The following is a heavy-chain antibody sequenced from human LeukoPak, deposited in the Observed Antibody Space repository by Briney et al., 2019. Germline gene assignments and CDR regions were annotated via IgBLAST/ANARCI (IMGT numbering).Heavy chain of an antibody. D-gene: IGHD6-13*01. V-gene: IGHV4-39*01. CDR1: GGSISSSSYY. Sequence: SETLSLTCTVSGGSISSSSYYWGWIRQPPGKGLEWIGSIYYSGSTYYNPSLKSRVTISVDTSKNQFSLKLSSVTAADTAVYYCARHQLSRGYSRSWYRDNWFDPWGQGTLVTVSS. CDR3: ARHQLSRGYSRSWYRDNWFDP. CDR2: IYYSGST. J-gene: IGHJ5*02.